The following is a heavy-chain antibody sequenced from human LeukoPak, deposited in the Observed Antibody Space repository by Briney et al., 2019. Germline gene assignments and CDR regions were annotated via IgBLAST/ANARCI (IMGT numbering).Heavy chain of an antibody. D-gene: IGHD1-26*01. CDR3: ARDVGATTGYYYGMDV. V-gene: IGHV4-59*01. CDR1: GGSISSYY. CDR2: IYYSGST. Sequence: SETLSLTCTVSGGSISSYYWSWIRQPPGKGLEWIGYIYYSGSTNYNPSLKSRVTISVDTSKNQFSLKLSSVTAADTAVYYCARDVGATTGYYYGMDVWGQGTTVTVSS. J-gene: IGHJ6*02.